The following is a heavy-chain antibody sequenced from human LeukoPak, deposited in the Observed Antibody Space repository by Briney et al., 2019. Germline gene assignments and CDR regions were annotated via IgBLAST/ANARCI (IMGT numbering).Heavy chain of an antibody. V-gene: IGHV3-30*18. D-gene: IGHD6-13*01. CDR3: AKDQAGSSCFLDY. CDR2: ISNDGSNK. Sequence: GKSLRLSCAASGFTFSSYGMHWVRQAPGKGLEWVAVISNDGSNKYYADSVKGRFTISRDNSKNTLYMQMNSLRVEDTAVYYCAKDQAGSSCFLDYWGQGTRVTVSS. CDR1: GFTFSSYG. J-gene: IGHJ4*02.